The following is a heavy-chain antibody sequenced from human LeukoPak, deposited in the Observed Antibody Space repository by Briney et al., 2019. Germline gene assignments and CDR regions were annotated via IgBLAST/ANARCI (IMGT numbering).Heavy chain of an antibody. Sequence: PGRSLRLSCAASGFTFSSYAMHWVRQAPGKGLEGVAVISYDGSNKYYADSVKGRFTISRDNSKNTLYLQMNSLRAEDTAVYYCARDGEMATITRLFDYWGQGTLVTVSS. J-gene: IGHJ4*02. CDR2: ISYDGSNK. V-gene: IGHV3-30*01. D-gene: IGHD5-24*01. CDR1: GFTFSSYA. CDR3: ARDGEMATITRLFDY.